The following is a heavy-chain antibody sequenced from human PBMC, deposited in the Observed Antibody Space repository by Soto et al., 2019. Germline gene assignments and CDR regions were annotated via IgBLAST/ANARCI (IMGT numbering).Heavy chain of an antibody. Sequence: QITLKESGPSLVKPPQTLTLTCTFSGFSLTTSEVGVGWIRQPPGKALEWLAFMYWEDDKRYSPSLKSRITITKDTSKNQVVLTMTNMDPVDTATSYCAYSRSYGVYAEYFQHWGKGTLVTVSS. CDR2: MYWEDDK. CDR3: AYSRSYGVYAEYFQH. CDR1: GFSLTTSEVG. D-gene: IGHD4-17*01. J-gene: IGHJ1*01. V-gene: IGHV2-5*02.